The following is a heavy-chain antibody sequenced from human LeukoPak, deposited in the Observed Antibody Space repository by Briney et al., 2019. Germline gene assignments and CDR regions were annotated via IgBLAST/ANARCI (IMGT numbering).Heavy chain of an antibody. Sequence: GASVKVSCKASGSTFTSYDINWVRQATGQGLEWMGWKNPNSGNTGYAQKFQGRVTMTRNTSISTAYMELSSLRSEDTAVYYCARHRLHRLYYDSSGYYHDAFDIWGQGTMVTVSS. J-gene: IGHJ3*02. CDR2: KNPNSGNT. V-gene: IGHV1-8*01. D-gene: IGHD3-22*01. CDR3: ARHRLHRLYYDSSGYYHDAFDI. CDR1: GSTFTSYD.